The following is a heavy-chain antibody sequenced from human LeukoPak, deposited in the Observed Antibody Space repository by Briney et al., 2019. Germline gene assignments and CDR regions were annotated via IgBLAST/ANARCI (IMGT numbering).Heavy chain of an antibody. CDR3: ARDPSPFYSGSYLGFDP. CDR2: IYYSGST. Sequence: SETLSLTCTVSGGSISSSSYYWGWIRQPPGKGLEWIGSIYYSGSTYYNPSLKSRVTISVDTSKNQFSLKLSPVTAADTAVYYCARDPSPFYSGSYLGFDPWGQGTLVTVSS. V-gene: IGHV4-39*07. D-gene: IGHD1-26*01. CDR1: GGSISSSSYY. J-gene: IGHJ5*02.